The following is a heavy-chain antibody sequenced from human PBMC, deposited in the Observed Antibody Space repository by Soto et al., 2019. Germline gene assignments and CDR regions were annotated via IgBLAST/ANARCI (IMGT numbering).Heavy chain of an antibody. CDR1: GGTFSSYA. CDR2: IIPIFGTA. J-gene: IGHJ1*01. Sequence: QVQLVQSGAEMKKPGSSVKVSCKASGGTFSSYAISWVRQAPGQGLEWMGGIIPIFGTANYAQKFQGRVTITADKSTSTAYMELSSLRSEDTAVYYCARGASYCGGDCYSEYFQHWGQGTLVTVSS. CDR3: ARGASYCGGDCYSEYFQH. D-gene: IGHD2-21*02. V-gene: IGHV1-69*06.